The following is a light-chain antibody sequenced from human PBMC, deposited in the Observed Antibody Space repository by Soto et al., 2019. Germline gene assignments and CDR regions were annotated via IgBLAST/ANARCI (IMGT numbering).Light chain of an antibody. V-gene: IGKV1-39*01. J-gene: IGKJ2*01. CDR3: QQSSSIPHT. CDR2: SAS. Sequence: DIQMTQSPSSLSASVGDRVTITCRASQTIKTYLNWYRQKPGKGPELLIYSASTLRSGVPSRFSGSGSETDFTLSISSLQPEDLGTYYCQQSSSIPHTFGQGTNLETK. CDR1: QTIKTY.